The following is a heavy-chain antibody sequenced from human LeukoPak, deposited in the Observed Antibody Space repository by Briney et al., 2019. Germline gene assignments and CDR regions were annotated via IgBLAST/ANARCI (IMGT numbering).Heavy chain of an antibody. CDR3: ARVSGHWNYDY. J-gene: IGHJ4*02. V-gene: IGHV3-13*01. CDR2: IGTAGDT. CDR1: GFTFSSYD. D-gene: IGHD1-7*01. Sequence: GGSLRLSCAASGFTFSSYDMHWVRQATGKGLEWVSAIGTAGDTYYPGSVKGRFTISRENAKNSLYLQMNSLRAGDTAVYYCARVSGHWNYDYWGQGTLVTVSS.